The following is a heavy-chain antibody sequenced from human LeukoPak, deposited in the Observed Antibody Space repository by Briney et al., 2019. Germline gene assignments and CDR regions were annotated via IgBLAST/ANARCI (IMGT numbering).Heavy chain of an antibody. CDR1: GGTFDNYA. D-gene: IGHD2-2*01. V-gene: IGHV1-69*04. J-gene: IGHJ4*02. CDR3: ARGLFGGFAAAPFDH. CDR2: IIPMLGKT. Sequence: EASVKVSCKASGGTFDNYAVNWVREAPGLGLEWMGRIIPMLGKTNSAQKFQDRVTFTADKSTGTAYMELTHLRPDDTAVYFCARGLFGGFAAAPFDHWGQGTLVTASP.